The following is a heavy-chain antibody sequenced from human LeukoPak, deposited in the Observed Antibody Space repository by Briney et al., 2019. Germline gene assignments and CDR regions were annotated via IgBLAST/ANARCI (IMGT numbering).Heavy chain of an antibody. Sequence: SETLSLTCTVSGGSISSYYWSWIRQPPGKGLEWIGYIYYSGSTNYNPSLKSRVTISVDTSKNQFSLKLSSVTAADTAVYYCARAYSLLGTRRDAFDIWGQGTMVTVSS. CDR2: IYYSGST. V-gene: IGHV4-59*08. J-gene: IGHJ3*02. D-gene: IGHD1-1*01. CDR3: ARAYSLLGTRRDAFDI. CDR1: GGSISSYY.